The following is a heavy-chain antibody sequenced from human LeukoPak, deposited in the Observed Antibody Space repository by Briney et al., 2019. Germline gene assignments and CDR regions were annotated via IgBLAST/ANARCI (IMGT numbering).Heavy chain of an antibody. V-gene: IGHV4-39*01. CDR1: GGSISSSSYY. CDR3: ARVGCSSTSCYIDP. Sequence: SETLSLTCTVSGGSISSSSYYWGWIRQPPGKGLEWIGSIYYSGSTYYNPSLKSRVTISVDTSKNQLSLKLSSVTAADTAVYYCARVGCSSTSCYIDPWGQGTLVTVSS. CDR2: IYYSGST. J-gene: IGHJ5*02. D-gene: IGHD2-2*02.